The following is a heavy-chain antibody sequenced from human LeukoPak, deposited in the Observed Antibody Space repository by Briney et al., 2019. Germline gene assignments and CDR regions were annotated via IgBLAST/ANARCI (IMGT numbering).Heavy chain of an antibody. D-gene: IGHD3-10*01. CDR1: GFILNNYG. V-gene: IGHV3-30*02. CDR2: IRYDGSNE. CDR3: AKDLGITMIRGAMEFDP. J-gene: IGHJ5*02. Sequence: PGGSLRLSCAASGFILNNYGMHWVRQVPGKGLEWVAYIRYDGSNEYNRDSVKGRLTISRDNSKNKVYLQMNSLRADDTAVYYCAKDLGITMIRGAMEFDPWAQGTLVTVSS.